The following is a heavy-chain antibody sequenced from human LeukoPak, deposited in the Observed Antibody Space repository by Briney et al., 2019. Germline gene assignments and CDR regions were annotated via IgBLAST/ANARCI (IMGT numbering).Heavy chain of an antibody. V-gene: IGHV4-39*07. CDR3: ARDYGGTSTVHD. CDR2: IYYSGTT. D-gene: IGHD4-23*01. CDR1: GGSISSSSYY. J-gene: IGHJ4*02. Sequence: SETLSLTCTVSGGSISSSSYYWAWIRQPPGKGPEWIGNIYYSGTTYYNPSLKSRVTISIDTSKNQFSLNLNSVTAADTAIYYCARDYGGTSTVHDWGQGTLVTVSS.